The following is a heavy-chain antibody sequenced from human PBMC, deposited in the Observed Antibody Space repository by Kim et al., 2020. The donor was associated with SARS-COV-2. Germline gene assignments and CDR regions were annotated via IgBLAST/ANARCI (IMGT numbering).Heavy chain of an antibody. J-gene: IGHJ4*02. V-gene: IGHV3-9*01. CDR3: AKDLYDFWSGYGV. D-gene: IGHD3-3*01. Sequence: YADSVKGRFTISRDNAKNSLYLQMNSLRAEDTALYYCAKDLYDFWSGYGVWGQGTLVTVSS.